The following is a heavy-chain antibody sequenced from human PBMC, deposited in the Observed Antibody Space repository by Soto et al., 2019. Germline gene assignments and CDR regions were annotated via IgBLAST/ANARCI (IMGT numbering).Heavy chain of an antibody. D-gene: IGHD2-2*01. CDR3: AKGGRVVQLLSGAY. Sequence: EVQLLESGGGLIQPGGSLRLSCAASGFTFSSSAMAWVRQAPGKGLEWVSGISGSGGSTYYAGSLRGRFTISRDNSNNTLYLQMNSLRPDDTALYYCAKGGRVVQLLSGAYWGQGTLVTVSS. V-gene: IGHV3-23*01. CDR1: GFTFSSSA. J-gene: IGHJ4*02. CDR2: ISGSGGST.